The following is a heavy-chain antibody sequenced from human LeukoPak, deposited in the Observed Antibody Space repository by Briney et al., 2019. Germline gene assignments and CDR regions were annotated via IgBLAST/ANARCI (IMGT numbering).Heavy chain of an antibody. CDR2: VYYSGNS. D-gene: IGHD3-22*01. CDR1: AGSISSSRYY. J-gene: IGHJ4*02. V-gene: IGHV4-39*01. CDR3: ARVYDISGDPLAY. Sequence: PETPSLTRSVSAGSISSSRYYWGWVRQPPGKGLEWMGSVYYSGNSYYQPPLKRRVAISIATSKNQFSLRLNSVTAADTAVYYCARVYDISGDPLAYWGQGNPVTVSS.